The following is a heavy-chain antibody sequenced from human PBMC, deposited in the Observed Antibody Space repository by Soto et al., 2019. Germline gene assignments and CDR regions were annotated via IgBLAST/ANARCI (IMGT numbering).Heavy chain of an antibody. J-gene: IGHJ3*02. CDR3: ARQIYDKHMVYLDAYDI. D-gene: IGHD2-8*01. CDR1: GDSINNFY. V-gene: IGHV4-59*01. CDR2: ISYNGNT. Sequence: SETLSLACNVSGDSINNFYWTWIRQPPGKGLEWIGYISYNGNTDYNPSLNGRVTISLGSSRKHFSLRLTSVTAADTAVYYCARQIYDKHMVYLDAYDIRGQGIMVTVSS.